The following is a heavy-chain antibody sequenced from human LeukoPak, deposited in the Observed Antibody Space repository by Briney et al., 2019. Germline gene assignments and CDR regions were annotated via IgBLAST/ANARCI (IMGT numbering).Heavy chain of an antibody. V-gene: IGHV4-59*01. CDR2: IYDSGST. CDR3: ASTPSPNYGSGSYYNPNWFDP. Sequence: PSETLSLTCSLSNKSISSYYWNWIRQSPGMGLEWIGHIYDSGSTNYNPSLKSRVTISLDTSKNQFSLQLSSVTAADTAVYYCASTPSPNYGSGSYYNPNWFDPWGQGTLVTVSS. D-gene: IGHD3-10*01. CDR1: NKSISSYY. J-gene: IGHJ5*02.